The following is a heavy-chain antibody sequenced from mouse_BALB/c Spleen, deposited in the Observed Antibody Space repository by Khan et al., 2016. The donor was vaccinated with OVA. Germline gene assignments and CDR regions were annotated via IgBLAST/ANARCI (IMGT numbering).Heavy chain of an antibody. V-gene: IGHV2-6-1*01. CDR1: GFPLTNYG. CDR3: ARQPYYNYNIMDY. J-gene: IGHJ4*01. D-gene: IGHD2-12*01. Sequence: VQLQESGPGLVAPSQSLSITCTTSGFPLTNYGVHWVRQPPGKGLEWLVVIWSDGSTTYNPALKSRLTISKDNSKNQVFIKMNSLQTDDTAMYFCARQPYYNYNIMDYWGQGTSVTVSS. CDR2: IWSDGST.